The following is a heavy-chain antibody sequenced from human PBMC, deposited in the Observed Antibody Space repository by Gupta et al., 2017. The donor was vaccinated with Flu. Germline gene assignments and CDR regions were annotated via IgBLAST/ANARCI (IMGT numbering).Heavy chain of an antibody. D-gene: IGHD2-8*01. J-gene: IGHJ4*02. CDR2: IKQDGTEI. Sequence: EVQLGESGGGLVQPGGSLRLSCAVSGFTFSNEWMAWVRQAPGKGLEWVGNIKQDGTEIYYVDSVKGRFTISRDNAKNSLYLQMNSLRAEDTAVYYCATIANVHFDYWGQGTLVTVSS. CDR1: GFTFSNEW. CDR3: ATIANVHFDY. V-gene: IGHV3-7*01.